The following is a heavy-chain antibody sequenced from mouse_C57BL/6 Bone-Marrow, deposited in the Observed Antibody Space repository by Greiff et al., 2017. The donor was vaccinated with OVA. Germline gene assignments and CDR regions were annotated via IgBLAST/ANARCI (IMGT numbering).Heavy chain of an antibody. Sequence: VQLQQSGTVLARPGASVKMSCKTSGYTFTSYWMHWVKQRPGQGLEWIGAIYPGNSDTSYNQKFKGKAKLTAVTSASTAYMELSSLTNEDSAVYYCTRDSDYGSSYPAWFAYWGQGTLVTVSA. V-gene: IGHV1-5*01. CDR1: GYTFTSYW. CDR3: TRDSDYGSSYPAWFAY. CDR2: IYPGNSDT. J-gene: IGHJ3*01. D-gene: IGHD1-1*01.